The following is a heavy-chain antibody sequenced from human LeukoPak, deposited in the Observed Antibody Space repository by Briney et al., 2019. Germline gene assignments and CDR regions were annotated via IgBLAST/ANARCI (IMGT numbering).Heavy chain of an antibody. CDR1: GGTFSSYA. J-gene: IGHJ4*02. D-gene: IGHD6-19*01. CDR2: IIPIFGTA. V-gene: IGHV1-69*13. CDR3: AREAGDSSGSYYFDY. Sequence: APVKVSCKASGGTFSSYAISWVRQAPRQGLEWMGGIIPIFGTANYAQKFQGRVTITADESTSTAYMELSSLRSEDTAVYYCAREAGDSSGSYYFDYWGQGTLVTVSS.